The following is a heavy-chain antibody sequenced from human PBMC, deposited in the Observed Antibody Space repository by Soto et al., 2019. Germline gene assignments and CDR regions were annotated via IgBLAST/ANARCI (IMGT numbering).Heavy chain of an antibody. J-gene: IGHJ4*02. CDR1: GYNFTTYW. CDR2: VFPADSET. V-gene: IGHV5-51*01. D-gene: IGHD2-8*02. CDR3: ARPSQTGAH. Sequence: LGESLKISCKSSGYNFTTYWIGWVRQMPGKGLEWMGIVFPADSETRYTPSFQGQVTISADKSISTAYLQWSSLKASDTAMYYCARPSQTGAHWGQGTLVTVSS.